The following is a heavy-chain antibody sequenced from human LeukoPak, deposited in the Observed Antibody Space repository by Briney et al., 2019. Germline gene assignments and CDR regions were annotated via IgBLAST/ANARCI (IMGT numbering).Heavy chain of an antibody. CDR2: ISLNSGGT. CDR3: AKEGGGLDY. V-gene: IGHV1-2*02. Sequence: GASVKVSCKASGYMFTGYHMHRVRQAPGQGLEWMGWISLNSGGTSYAQTFEGRVTMTRDTSISTAYMELSRLRSADTAVYYCAKEGGGLDYWGQGTLVTVSS. CDR1: GYMFTGYH. J-gene: IGHJ4*02. D-gene: IGHD3-16*01.